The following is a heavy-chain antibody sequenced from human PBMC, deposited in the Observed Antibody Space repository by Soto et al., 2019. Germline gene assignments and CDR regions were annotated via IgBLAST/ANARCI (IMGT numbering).Heavy chain of an antibody. Sequence: QVQLVQSGAEVKKPGSSVKVSCKASGGTFSSYAISWVRQAPGQGLEWMGGIFPIFGTANYAQKFQGRVTITADESTSTAYMELSSLRSEDTAVYYCASTNAGFLEWLSPFIYYYYGMDVWGQGTTVTVSS. D-gene: IGHD3-3*01. J-gene: IGHJ6*02. V-gene: IGHV1-69*01. CDR2: IFPIFGTA. CDR1: GGTFSSYA. CDR3: ASTNAGFLEWLSPFIYYYYGMDV.